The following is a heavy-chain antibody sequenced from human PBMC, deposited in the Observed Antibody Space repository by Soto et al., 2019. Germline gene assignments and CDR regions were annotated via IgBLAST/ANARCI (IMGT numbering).Heavy chain of an antibody. J-gene: IGHJ6*03. CDR1: SGYA. D-gene: IGHD3-3*01. Sequence: SGYALSWVRKAPGKGLEWVSAISGSGGSTYYADSVKGRFTISRDNSKNTLYLQMNSLRAEDTAVYYCAKDRIPIFGVVIETVVMDVWGKGTTVTVSS. V-gene: IGHV3-23*01. CDR3: AKDRIPIFGVVIETVVMDV. CDR2: ISGSGGST.